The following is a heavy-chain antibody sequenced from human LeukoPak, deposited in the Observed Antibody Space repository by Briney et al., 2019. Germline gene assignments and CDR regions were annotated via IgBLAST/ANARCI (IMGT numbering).Heavy chain of an antibody. J-gene: IGHJ4*02. V-gene: IGHV1-69*05. Sequence: GASVKVSCKASGGTFSSYAISWVRQAPGQGLEWMGGIIPIFGTANYAQKFQGRVTITTDESTSTAYMELSSLRSEDTAVYYCARVATMSRGSDYWGQGTLVTVSS. CDR3: ARVATMSRGSDY. D-gene: IGHD5-12*01. CDR1: GGTFSSYA. CDR2: IIPIFGTA.